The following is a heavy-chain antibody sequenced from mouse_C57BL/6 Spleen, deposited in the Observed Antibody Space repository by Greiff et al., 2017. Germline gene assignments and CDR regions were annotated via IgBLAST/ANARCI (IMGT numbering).Heavy chain of an antibody. CDR1: GYTFTGYW. J-gene: IGHJ3*01. D-gene: IGHD2-3*01. CDR2: ILPGSGST. V-gene: IGHV1-9*01. Sequence: QVQLQQSGAELMKPGASVKLSCKATGYTFTGYWIEWVKQRPGHGLEWIGAILPGSGSTTYNEKFKGKATFTADTSSTTAYMQLRSLTTEDSAIYYCARGSAHDGYYSAWFAYWGQGTLVTVSA. CDR3: ARGSAHDGYYSAWFAY.